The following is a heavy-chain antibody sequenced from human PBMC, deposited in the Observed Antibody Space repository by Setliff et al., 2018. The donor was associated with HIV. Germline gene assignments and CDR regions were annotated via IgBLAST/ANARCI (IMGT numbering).Heavy chain of an antibody. CDR2: IFSNDEK. CDR3: ARYSSGHSDYYYYYMDV. D-gene: IGHD6-19*01. J-gene: IGHJ6*03. CDR1: GVSVNNDDDY. V-gene: IGHV2-26*01. Sequence: ETLSLTCAVSGVSVNNDDDYWGWIRQPPGKALEWLAHIFSNDEKSYSTSLKSRLTISKDTSKSQVVLTMTNMDPVDTATYYCARYSSGHSDYYYYYMDVWGKGTTVTVSS.